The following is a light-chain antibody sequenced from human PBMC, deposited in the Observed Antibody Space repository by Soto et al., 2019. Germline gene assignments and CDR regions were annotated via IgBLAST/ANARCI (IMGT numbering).Light chain of an antibody. CDR1: SSDGGGYNY. V-gene: IGLV2-14*03. J-gene: IGLJ1*01. Sequence: QSLLTQPASVSGSPAQSITISCTGTSSDGGGYNYVSWYQHHPGKASKLMIYDVSNRPSGGSNCFSGSKSGNAASLTISGLQPEDEAAYYCSSYTTSNTRQIVFGTGTKANVL. CDR3: SSYTTSNTRQIV. CDR2: DVS.